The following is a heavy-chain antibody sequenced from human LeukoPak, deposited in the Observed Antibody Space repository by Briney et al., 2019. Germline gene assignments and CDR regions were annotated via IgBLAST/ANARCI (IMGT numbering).Heavy chain of an antibody. V-gene: IGHV1-69*05. Sequence: SVKVSCKASGYTFTSYYMHWVRQAPGQGLEWMGRIIPIFGTANYAQKFQGRVTITTDESTSTAYMELSSLRSEDTAVYYCARGLSSGWYELDYFDYWGQGTLVTVSS. CDR3: ARGLSSGWYELDYFDY. J-gene: IGHJ4*02. CDR1: GYTFTSYY. CDR2: IIPIFGTA. D-gene: IGHD6-19*01.